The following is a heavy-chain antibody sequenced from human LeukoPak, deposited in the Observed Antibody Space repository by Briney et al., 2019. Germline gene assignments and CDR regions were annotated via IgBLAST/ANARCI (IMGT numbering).Heavy chain of an antibody. V-gene: IGHV2-5*02. D-gene: IGHD6-19*01. Sequence: SGPTLVNPTQTLTLTCTFSGFSLSTSGVGVGWIRQPPGEALEWLALMYWDDDKRYSTSLKSRLTITKDTSKNQVVLTMTNMDPVDTATYFCAHISGYFDYWGQGTLVTVSS. J-gene: IGHJ4*02. CDR2: MYWDDDK. CDR3: AHISGYFDY. CDR1: GFSLSTSGVG.